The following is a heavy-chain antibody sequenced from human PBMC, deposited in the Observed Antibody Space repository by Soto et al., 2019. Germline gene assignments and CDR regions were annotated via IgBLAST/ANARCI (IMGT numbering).Heavy chain of an antibody. V-gene: IGHV3-23*01. D-gene: IGHD6-19*01. CDR2: ISGSGGST. Sequence: EVQLLESGGGLVQPGGSLRLSCAASGFTFSSYAMSWVRQAPGKGLEWVSAISGSGGSTYYADSVKGRFTISRDNSKNTLYLQMNSLRAEDTAVYYCAKDGEAVAGTPYYFDYCGQGTLVTVSS. CDR3: AKDGEAVAGTPYYFDY. J-gene: IGHJ4*02. CDR1: GFTFSSYA.